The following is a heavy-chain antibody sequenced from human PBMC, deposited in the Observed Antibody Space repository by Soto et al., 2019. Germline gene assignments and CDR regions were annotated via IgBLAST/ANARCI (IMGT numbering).Heavy chain of an antibody. Sequence: GGSLRLSCAASGFTFSSYAMSWVRQAPGKGLEWVSAISGSGGSTYYADSVKGRFTISRDNSKNTLYLQMNSLRAEDTAVYYCVKCPQGWQSHERVPNWFDPWGQGTLVTVSS. CDR1: GFTFSSYA. J-gene: IGHJ5*02. CDR3: VKCPQGWQSHERVPNWFDP. D-gene: IGHD2-15*01. V-gene: IGHV3-23*01. CDR2: ISGSGGST.